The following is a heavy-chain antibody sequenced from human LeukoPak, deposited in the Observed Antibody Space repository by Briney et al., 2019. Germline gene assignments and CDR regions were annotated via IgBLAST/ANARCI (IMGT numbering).Heavy chain of an antibody. Sequence: GESLKISCQGSGYTFNTYWIAWVRQMPGRGLEWMGIIYPDDSDTRYSPSFQGQVTISADKSTSTVSLQWSSLKASDTAMYYCARSDVGAFFDYWGQGTLVTVSS. J-gene: IGHJ4*02. CDR3: ARSDVGAFFDY. CDR2: IYPDDSDT. CDR1: GYTFNTYW. V-gene: IGHV5-51*01. D-gene: IGHD1-26*01.